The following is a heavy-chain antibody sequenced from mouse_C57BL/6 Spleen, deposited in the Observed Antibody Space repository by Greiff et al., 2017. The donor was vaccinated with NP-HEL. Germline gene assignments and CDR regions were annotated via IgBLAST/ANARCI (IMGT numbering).Heavy chain of an antibody. D-gene: IGHD1-1*01. J-gene: IGHJ2*01. CDR3: ARTVVTPYYFDY. V-gene: IGHV5-17*01. CDR1: GFTFSDYG. CDR2: ISIGSSTI. Sequence: VQLQESGGGLVKPGGSLKLSCAASGFTFSDYGMHWVRQAPEKGLEWVAYISIGSSTIYYADTVKGRFTISRDTAKNTLFLQMTSLRSEDTAMYYCARTVVTPYYFDYWGQGTTLTVSS.